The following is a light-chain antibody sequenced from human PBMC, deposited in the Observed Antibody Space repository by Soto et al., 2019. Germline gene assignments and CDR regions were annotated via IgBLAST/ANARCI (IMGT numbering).Light chain of an antibody. V-gene: IGKV3-11*01. CDR2: DAS. CDR3: QVRTNWSIA. J-gene: IGKJ5*01. Sequence: EIVLTQSPVTLSLSPWERATLSCRASQSVSSYLAWYQQKPGQAPRLLIYDASNRATGIPDRFSGSGSGTDFTLTISRLEPEDFAVYYCQVRTNWSIAFGRGTRLEIK. CDR1: QSVSSY.